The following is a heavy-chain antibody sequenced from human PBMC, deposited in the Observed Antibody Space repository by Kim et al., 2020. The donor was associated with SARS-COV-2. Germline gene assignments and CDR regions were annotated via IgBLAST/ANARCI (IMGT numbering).Heavy chain of an antibody. V-gene: IGHV4-34*01. D-gene: IGHD2-21*01. J-gene: IGHJ4*02. Sequence: KTTPSLWRRVTISADTSKNQFSLRLTSATAADTALYYCARRDSKRGIDYWGQGTLVTVSS. CDR3: ARRDSKRGIDY.